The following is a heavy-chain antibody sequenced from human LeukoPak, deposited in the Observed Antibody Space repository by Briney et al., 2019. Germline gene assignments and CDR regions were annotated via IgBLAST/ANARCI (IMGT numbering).Heavy chain of an antibody. Sequence: PSETLSLTCAVYGGSFSGYYWSWIRQPPGKGLEWFGDINHSGSTNYNPSLKSRVTISVDTSKNQFSLKLSSVTAADTAVYYCARGRDGYNFFGYWGQGTLVTVSS. V-gene: IGHV4-34*01. CDR1: GGSFSGYY. D-gene: IGHD5-24*01. CDR2: INHSGST. CDR3: ARGRDGYNFFGY. J-gene: IGHJ4*02.